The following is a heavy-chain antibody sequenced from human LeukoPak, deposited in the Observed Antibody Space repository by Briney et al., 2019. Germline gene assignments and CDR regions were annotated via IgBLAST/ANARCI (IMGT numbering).Heavy chain of an antibody. V-gene: IGHV3-66*01. CDR1: GFTVSSNY. J-gene: IGHJ4*02. Sequence: GGSLRLSCAASGFTVSSNYLSWVRQAPGKGLEWVSSIYSGGSTYYADSVTGRFTISRDNSKNSLYLQMNSLRAEDTAVYYCARALMLSDFDYWGQGTLVTVSS. CDR3: ARALMLSDFDY. D-gene: IGHD2-8*01. CDR2: IYSGGST.